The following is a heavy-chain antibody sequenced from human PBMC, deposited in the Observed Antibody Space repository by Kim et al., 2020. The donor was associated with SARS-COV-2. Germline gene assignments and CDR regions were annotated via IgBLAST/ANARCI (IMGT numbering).Heavy chain of an antibody. J-gene: IGHJ6*02. D-gene: IGHD3-10*01. V-gene: IGHV4-30-2*05. CDR3: ARDWEYYYGSGRGGMDV. Sequence: LRSRVTISVDTSKNQFSLKLSSVTAADTAVYYCARDWEYYYGSGRGGMDVWGQGTTVTVSS.